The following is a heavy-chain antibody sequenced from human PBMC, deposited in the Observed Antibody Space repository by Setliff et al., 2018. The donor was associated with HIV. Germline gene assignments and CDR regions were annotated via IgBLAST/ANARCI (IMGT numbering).Heavy chain of an antibody. CDR2: ISWSSRTI. V-gene: IGHV3-9*01. CDR3: ARDRVGYYYYMDV. J-gene: IGHJ6*03. Sequence: GGSLRLSCTASGFAFESYAMHWVRQAPGKGLEWVSGISWSSRTIYYADSVKGRFTISRDNAKNSLYLQMNSLRAEDTAVYYCARDRVGYYYYMDVWGKGTTVTVSS. CDR1: GFAFESYA. D-gene: IGHD1-26*01.